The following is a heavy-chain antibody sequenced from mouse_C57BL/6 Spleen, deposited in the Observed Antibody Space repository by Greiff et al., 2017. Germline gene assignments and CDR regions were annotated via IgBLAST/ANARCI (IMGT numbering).Heavy chain of an antibody. D-gene: IGHD1-1*01. CDR1: GYTFTDYY. V-gene: IGHV1-26*01. CDR3: ATTVVDWYFDV. Sequence: EVQLQQSGPELVKPGASVKISCKASGYTFTDYYMNWVKQSHGKSLEWIGDINPNNGGTSYNQKFKGKATLTVDKSSSTAYMELRSLTSEDSAVXYCATTVVDWYFDVGGTGTTVTVSS. CDR2: INPNNGGT. J-gene: IGHJ1*03.